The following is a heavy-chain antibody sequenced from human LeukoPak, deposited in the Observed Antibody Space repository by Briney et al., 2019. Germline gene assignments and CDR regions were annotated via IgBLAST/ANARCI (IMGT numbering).Heavy chain of an antibody. CDR1: GFTFSSYG. Sequence: PGGSLRLSXAASGFTFSSYGMHWVRQAPGKGLEGVAVIWNDGSKKYYADSVKGRFTISRDNSKNTLYLQMNSLRAEDTAVYYCAKERNDCSGGSCYYLDAFDIWGQGTMVTVSS. CDR2: IWNDGSKK. J-gene: IGHJ3*02. V-gene: IGHV3-33*06. D-gene: IGHD2-15*01. CDR3: AKERNDCSGGSCYYLDAFDI.